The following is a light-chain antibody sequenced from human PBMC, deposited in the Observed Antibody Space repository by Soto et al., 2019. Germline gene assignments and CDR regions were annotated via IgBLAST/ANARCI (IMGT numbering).Light chain of an antibody. CDR1: QSVSTSY. V-gene: IGKV3-20*01. CDR3: QQSYSTPV. Sequence: EIVLTQSPGTLSLSPGERATLSCRASQSVSTSYLAWYQQKPGQAPRLLIYGASSRATGIPDRFSGSESGTDFTLTISRLEPEDFATYYCQQSYSTPVFGQGTKLEIK. CDR2: GAS. J-gene: IGKJ2*01.